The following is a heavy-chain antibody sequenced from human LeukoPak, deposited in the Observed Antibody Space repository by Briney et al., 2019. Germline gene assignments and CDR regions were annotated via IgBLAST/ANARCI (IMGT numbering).Heavy chain of an antibody. CDR3: ARARYDFGGYYFDY. V-gene: IGHV4-38-2*01. CDR2: IYHSGST. CDR1: GYSISSGYY. J-gene: IGHJ4*02. D-gene: IGHD3-3*01. Sequence: KPSETLSLTCAVSGYSISSGYYWGWIRQPPGKGLEWIGSIYHSGSTYYNPSLKSRVTISVDTSKNQFSLKLSSVTAADTAVYYCARARYDFGGYYFDYWGQGTLVTVSS.